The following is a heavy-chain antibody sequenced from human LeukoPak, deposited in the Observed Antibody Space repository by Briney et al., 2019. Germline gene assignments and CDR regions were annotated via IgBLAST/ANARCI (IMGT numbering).Heavy chain of an antibody. D-gene: IGHD3-22*01. V-gene: IGHV3-23*01. CDR3: AKDIREYDSSGYYPDDAFDV. CDR2: ISGSGGST. J-gene: IGHJ3*01. Sequence: GGSLRLSCAASGFTFSSYAMSWVRQAPGKGLEWVSAISGSGGSTYYADSVKGRFTISRDNSKNTLYLHMNSLRAEDTAVYYCAKDIREYDSSGYYPDDAFDVWGQGTKVTVSS. CDR1: GFTFSSYA.